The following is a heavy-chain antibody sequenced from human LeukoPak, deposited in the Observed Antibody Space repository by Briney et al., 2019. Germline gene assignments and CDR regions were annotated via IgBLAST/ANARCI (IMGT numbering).Heavy chain of an antibody. CDR3: TRVPNSGYDLDY. CDR1: GFTFGDYA. CDR2: IRSKAYGGTT. Sequence: GGSLRLSCTASGFTFGDYAMSWVRQAPGKGLEWVGFIRSKAYGGTTEYAASVKGRFTISRDDSKSIAYLQMNSLKTEDTAVYYCTRVPNSGYDLDYWAQGTLVTVSS. D-gene: IGHD5-12*01. J-gene: IGHJ4*02. V-gene: IGHV3-49*04.